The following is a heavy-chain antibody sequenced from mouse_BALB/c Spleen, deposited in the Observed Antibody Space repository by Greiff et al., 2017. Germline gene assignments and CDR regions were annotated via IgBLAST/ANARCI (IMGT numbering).Heavy chain of an antibody. CDR3: AFFTTAFAY. D-gene: IGHD1-2*01. CDR2: IYPGDGDT. J-gene: IGHJ3*01. V-gene: IGHV1-87*01. Sequence: QVQLKESGAELARPGASVKLSCKASGYTFTSYWMQWVKQRPGQGLEWIGAIYPGDGDTRYTQKFKGKATLTADKSSSTAYMQLSSLASEDSAVYYCAFFTTAFAYWGQGTLVTVSA. CDR1: GYTFTSYW.